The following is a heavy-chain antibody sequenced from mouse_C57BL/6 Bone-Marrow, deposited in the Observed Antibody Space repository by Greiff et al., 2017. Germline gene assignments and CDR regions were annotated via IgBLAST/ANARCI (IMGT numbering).Heavy chain of an antibody. V-gene: IGHV5-4*01. Sequence: EVQVVESGGGLVKPGGSLKLSCAASGFTFSSYAMSWVRQTPEKRLEWVATISDGGSYTYYPDNVKGRFTISRDNAKNNLYLQMSHLKSEDTAMYYCARDWDYYGSSYDCFDYWGQGTTLTVSS. CDR2: ISDGGSYT. D-gene: IGHD1-1*01. CDR3: ARDWDYYGSSYDCFDY. CDR1: GFTFSSYA. J-gene: IGHJ2*01.